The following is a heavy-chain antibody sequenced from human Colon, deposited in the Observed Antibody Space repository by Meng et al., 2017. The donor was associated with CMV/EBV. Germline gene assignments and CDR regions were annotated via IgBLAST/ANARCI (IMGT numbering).Heavy chain of an antibody. Sequence: QHQQWGAGLFTPSETLSLTCGVSGGSFSNYYWSWIRQSPGKGLEWIGDIHQSGITNHNPSLKSRVTISIDTSKNQFSLKLSSVTAADTALYYCAGGTYQAWEVLYFWGQGTLVTVSS. V-gene: IGHV4-34*01. D-gene: IGHD3-10*01. CDR3: AGGTYQAWEVLYF. CDR1: GGSFSNYY. J-gene: IGHJ4*02. CDR2: IHQSGIT.